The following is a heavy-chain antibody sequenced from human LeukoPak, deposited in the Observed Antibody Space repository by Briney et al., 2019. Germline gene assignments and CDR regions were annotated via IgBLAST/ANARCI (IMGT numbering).Heavy chain of an antibody. Sequence: GGSLRLSCAASGFTFSSYAMHWVRQAPGKGLEWVAVISYDGSNKYYADSVKGRFTISRDNSKNTLYLQMNSLRAEDTAVYYCARAGDGITIFGVNWFDPWGQGTLVTVSS. CDR2: ISYDGSNK. D-gene: IGHD3-3*01. CDR1: GFTFSSYA. J-gene: IGHJ5*02. V-gene: IGHV3-30-3*01. CDR3: ARAGDGITIFGVNWFDP.